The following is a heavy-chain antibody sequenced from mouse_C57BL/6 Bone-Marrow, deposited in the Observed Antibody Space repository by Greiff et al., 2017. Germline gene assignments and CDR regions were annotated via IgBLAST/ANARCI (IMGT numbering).Heavy chain of an antibody. Sequence: QVQLQQPGAELVRPGSSVKLSCKASGYTFTSYWMHWVKQRPIQGLEWIGNIDPSDSETHYNQKFKDKATLTVDKSSSTAYMQLSSLTSEDSAVYYCARNSNYVGAMDYWGQGTSVTVSS. CDR2: IDPSDSET. D-gene: IGHD2-5*01. J-gene: IGHJ4*01. CDR1: GYTFTSYW. V-gene: IGHV1-52*01. CDR3: ARNSNYVGAMDY.